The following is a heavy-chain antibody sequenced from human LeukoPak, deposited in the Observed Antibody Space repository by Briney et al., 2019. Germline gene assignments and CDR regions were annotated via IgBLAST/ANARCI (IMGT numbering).Heavy chain of an antibody. CDR2: MNPNSGNT. Sequence: ASVKVSCKASGYTFTSYAINWVRQATGQGLEWMGWMNPNSGNTDYAQKFQGRVTMTRNTSKNTAYMELSSLRSEDTAVYYCARGQRRWLQQSGGYWGQGTLVTVSS. CDR1: GYTFTSYA. CDR3: ARGQRRWLQQSGGY. J-gene: IGHJ4*02. V-gene: IGHV1-8*02. D-gene: IGHD5-12*01.